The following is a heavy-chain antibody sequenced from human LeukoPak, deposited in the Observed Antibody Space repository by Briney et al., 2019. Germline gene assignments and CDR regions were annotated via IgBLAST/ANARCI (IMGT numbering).Heavy chain of an antibody. V-gene: IGHV4-59*11. CDR3: ARVFYGSGWSSLYYYYYYMDV. CDR1: GGSISSHY. D-gene: IGHD6-19*01. J-gene: IGHJ6*03. CDR2: IYYSGST. Sequence: SETLSLTCTVSGGSISSHYWSWIRQPPGKGLEWIGYIYYSGSTNYNPSLKSRVTISVDTSKNQFSLKLSSVTAADTAVYYCARVFYGSGWSSLYYYYYYMDVWGKGTRSPSP.